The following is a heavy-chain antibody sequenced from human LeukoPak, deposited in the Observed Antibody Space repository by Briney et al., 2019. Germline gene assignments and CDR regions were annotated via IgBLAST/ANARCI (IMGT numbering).Heavy chain of an antibody. CDR2: IYPDHCDT. V-gene: IGHV5-51*01. Sequence: GECLNISCQGSGYSFISYWIGWVRQMPGKGLEWMGMIYPDHCDTRHSPSTQGPGPISADKSISTDYLQWSSLKAADTAMYYCARLETAAADYDYCYGIDVWGQGTAVTVSS. CDR3: ARLETAAADYDYCYGIDV. CDR1: GYSFISYW. J-gene: IGHJ6*01. D-gene: IGHD6-13*01.